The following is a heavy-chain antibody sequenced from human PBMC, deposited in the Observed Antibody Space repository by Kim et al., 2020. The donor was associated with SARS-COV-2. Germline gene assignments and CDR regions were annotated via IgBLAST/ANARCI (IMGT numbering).Heavy chain of an antibody. CDR1: GGSFSGYY. V-gene: IGHV4-34*01. Sequence: SETLSLTCAVYGGSFSGYYWSWIRQPPGKGLEWIGEINHSGSTNYNPSLKSRVTISVDTSKNQFSLKLSSVTAADTAVYYCARAGRLGYCSSTSCFRRNFDYWGQGTLVTVSS. J-gene: IGHJ4*02. CDR3: ARAGRLGYCSSTSCFRRNFDY. CDR2: INHSGST. D-gene: IGHD2-2*01.